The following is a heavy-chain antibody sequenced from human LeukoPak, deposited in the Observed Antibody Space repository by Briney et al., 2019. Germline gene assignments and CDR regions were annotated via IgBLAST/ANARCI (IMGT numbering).Heavy chain of an antibody. D-gene: IGHD5-18*01. V-gene: IGHV3-66*01. J-gene: IGHJ3*02. CDR2: IDSTGST. Sequence: HSGGSLRLSCVASGILVSSNYMSWVRQAPGKGLEWVSFIDSTGSTYYADSVKGRFTISRDNSRNTLYLQMNSLRVEDTAVYYCARRERLGYSYGRGTLDIWGQGTMVTVSS. CDR3: ARRERLGYSYGRGTLDI. CDR1: GILVSSNY.